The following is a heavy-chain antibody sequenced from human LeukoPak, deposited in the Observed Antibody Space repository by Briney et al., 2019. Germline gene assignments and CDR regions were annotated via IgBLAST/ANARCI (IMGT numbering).Heavy chain of an antibody. CDR1: GYSLSTGYY. J-gene: IGHJ5*02. D-gene: IGHD2-2*02. CDR2: IYQSGNT. Sequence: PETLSLTCTLSGYSLSTGYYWGWIRQPPGKGREWSWTIYQSGNTYYNPFLKSRVTISVDTSKSQFSLKLSSVTSADTAVYYCARVSCSSTSYYTVYNWFDPWGQGTLVTVSS. V-gene: IGHV4-38-2*02. CDR3: ARVSCSSTSYYTVYNWFDP.